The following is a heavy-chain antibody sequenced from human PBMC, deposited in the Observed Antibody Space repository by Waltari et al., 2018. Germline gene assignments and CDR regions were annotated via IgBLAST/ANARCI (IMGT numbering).Heavy chain of an antibody. CDR2: VSRNRGRT. CDR1: GFTFNVYV. J-gene: IGHJ3*02. V-gene: IGHV3-9*01. D-gene: IGHD7-27*01. CDR3: TTRTWADGFDI. Sequence: EVQLAESGGALIQPGRSLRLSCAASGFTFNVYVTHWVRQDPGKGLEWVSGVSRNRGRTDYEDYVKGRFTISRDNAKNSLYLQMNSLKIEDTAVYYCTTRTWADGFDIWGQGTMVTVSS.